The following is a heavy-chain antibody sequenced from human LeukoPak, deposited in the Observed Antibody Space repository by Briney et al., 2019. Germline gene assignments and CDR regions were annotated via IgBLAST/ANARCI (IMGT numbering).Heavy chain of an antibody. D-gene: IGHD1-26*01. CDR1: GGSISTYY. J-gene: IGHJ5*02. V-gene: IGHV4-59*01. CDR2: IYYTGST. CDR3: ARGGNYWPQWWFDP. Sequence: SETLSLTCTVSGGSISTYYWSWIRQPPGQGLEWIGYIYYTGSTSYNPSLKSRVTMSLDAAKNQFSLELNSVTPADTAVYYCARGGNYWPQWWFDPWGRGTLVSVSS.